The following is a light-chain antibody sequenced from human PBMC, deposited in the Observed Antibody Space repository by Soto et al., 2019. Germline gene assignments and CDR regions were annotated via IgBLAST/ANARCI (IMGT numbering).Light chain of an antibody. V-gene: IGLV2-18*02. CDR1: SSDVGSYDF. J-gene: IGLJ2*01. CDR3: CSHTSSAAERV. Sequence: QSVLIQPPSVSGSPGQSVTISCTGTSSDVGSYDFVSWYQQHPGTVPKPMIYNVNGQPSGVPDRFSGSKSGNTASVTISGLQAEDEADYQCCSHTSSAAERVFDGGTKVTVL. CDR2: NVN.